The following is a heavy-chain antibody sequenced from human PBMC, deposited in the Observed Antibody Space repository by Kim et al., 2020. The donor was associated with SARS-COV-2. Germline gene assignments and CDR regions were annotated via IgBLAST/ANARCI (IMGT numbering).Heavy chain of an antibody. J-gene: IGHJ2*01. V-gene: IGHV3-23*01. CDR3: AKGVAVAGLEPNWYFDL. Sequence: GRSLRLSCAASGFTFSSYGMSWVRQAPGKGLEWVSAISSGGYNTYYADSVKGRFTISRDNSDNTLYLQMNSLRAEDTAIYYCAKGVAVAGLEPNWYFDLWGRGTLITVSS. CDR1: GFTFSSYG. D-gene: IGHD6-19*01. CDR2: ISSGGYNT.